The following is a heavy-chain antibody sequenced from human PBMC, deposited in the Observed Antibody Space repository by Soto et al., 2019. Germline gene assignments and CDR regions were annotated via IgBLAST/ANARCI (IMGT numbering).Heavy chain of an antibody. D-gene: IGHD2-15*01. J-gene: IGHJ4*02. Sequence: GGSLRLSCAASGFTFSSYSMNWVRQAPGKGLEWVSSISSSSSYIYYADSVKGRFTISRDNAKNSLYLQMNSLRAEDTAVYYCAREEVVAVNLPDYWGQGTLVTVSS. CDR2: ISSSSSYI. CDR3: AREEVVAVNLPDY. V-gene: IGHV3-21*01. CDR1: GFTFSSYS.